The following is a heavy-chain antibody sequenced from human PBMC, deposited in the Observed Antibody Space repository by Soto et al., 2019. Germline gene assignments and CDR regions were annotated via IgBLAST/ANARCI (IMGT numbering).Heavy chain of an antibody. CDR3: TTVPVDILTGYYPRPY. J-gene: IGHJ4*02. CDR2: IKSKTDGGTT. Sequence: GGSLRLSCAASGFTFSNAWMSWVRQAPGKGLEWVGRIKSKTDGGTTDYAAPVKGRFTISRDDSKNTLYLQMNSLKTEDTAVYYCTTVPVDILTGYYPRPYWGQGTLVTVSS. D-gene: IGHD3-9*01. V-gene: IGHV3-15*01. CDR1: GFTFSNAW.